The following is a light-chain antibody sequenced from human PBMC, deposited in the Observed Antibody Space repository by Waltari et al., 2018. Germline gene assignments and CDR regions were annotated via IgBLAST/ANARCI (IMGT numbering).Light chain of an antibody. V-gene: IGLV1-47*01. CDR2: TDN. Sequence: QSVLTQPSSASGTPGQRVTISCSGSSSNIGSNYVYWYQQLPGTAPKPLIHTDNQRPSGVPARFSASKSGASASLAISGLRSDDEADYYCAAWDDSLTGRVFGGGTKLTVL. J-gene: IGLJ3*02. CDR3: AAWDDSLTGRV. CDR1: SSNIGSNY.